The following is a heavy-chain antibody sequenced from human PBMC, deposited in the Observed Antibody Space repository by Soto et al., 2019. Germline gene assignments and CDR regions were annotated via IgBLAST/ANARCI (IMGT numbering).Heavy chain of an antibody. Sequence: EVQLVESGGGLVQPGGSLRLSCAASGFTFSSYWMHWVRQPPGKGLEWVSRINSDGSSTNYADSVKGRFTISRDNANNSLYLVMNSLRAEDTALYYCARDDRGLLGSFDAFDIWGQGTMVTVSS. V-gene: IGHV3-74*01. D-gene: IGHD1-26*01. CDR1: GFTFSSYW. CDR2: INSDGSST. CDR3: ARDDRGLLGSFDAFDI. J-gene: IGHJ3*02.